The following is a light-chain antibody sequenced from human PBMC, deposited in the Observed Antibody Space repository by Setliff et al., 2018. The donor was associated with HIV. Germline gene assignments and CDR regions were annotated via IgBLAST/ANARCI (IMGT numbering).Light chain of an antibody. CDR3: YSYVTTSTYV. J-gene: IGLJ1*01. CDR1: SSDVGAYYS. V-gene: IGLV2-8*01. Sequence: QSALTQPPSASGSPGQSVTISCTGTSSDVGAYYSVSWYQQHPGKAPKLIIYEVSKRPSGVPDRFSGSKSGNTASLTISGLQAEDEADYYCYSYVTTSTYVFGTGTKVTVL. CDR2: EVS.